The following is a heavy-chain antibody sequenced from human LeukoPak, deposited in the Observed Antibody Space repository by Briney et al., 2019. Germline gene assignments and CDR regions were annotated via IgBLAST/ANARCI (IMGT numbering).Heavy chain of an antibody. J-gene: IGHJ4*02. CDR3: AKDVGASSWYYFDY. D-gene: IGHD6-13*01. V-gene: IGHV3-9*01. CDR1: GFTFDDYA. CDR2: ISWNSVSI. Sequence: PGGSLRLSCAASGFTFDDYAMHRVRQAPGKGLEWVSGISWNSVSIAYADSVKGRFTISRDNAKNSLYLQMNSLRTEDTALYYCAKDVGASSWYYFDYWGQGTLVTVSS.